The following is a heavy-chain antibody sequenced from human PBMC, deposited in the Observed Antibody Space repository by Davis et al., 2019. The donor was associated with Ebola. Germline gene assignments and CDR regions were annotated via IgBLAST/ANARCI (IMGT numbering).Heavy chain of an antibody. CDR1: GGTFSSYA. D-gene: IGHD3-9*01. Sequence: SVKVSCKASGGTFSSYAISWVRQAPGQGLEWMGGIIPIFGTANYAQKFQGRVTITADESTSTAYMELSSLRSDDTAVYYCAREGVLRYAGGGMDVWGQGTTVTVSS. CDR2: IIPIFGTA. V-gene: IGHV1-69*13. J-gene: IGHJ6*02. CDR3: AREGVLRYAGGGMDV.